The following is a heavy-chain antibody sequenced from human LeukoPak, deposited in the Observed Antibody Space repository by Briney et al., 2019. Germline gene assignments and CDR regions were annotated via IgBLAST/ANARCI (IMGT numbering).Heavy chain of an antibody. CDR1: GFTFGIYA. V-gene: IGHV3-30*03. CDR3: ASINRDSSGYGGLEY. D-gene: IGHD3-22*01. CDR2: ISYDGSNK. Sequence: PGGSLRLSCAASGFTFGIYAMHWVRQAPGKGLEWVAVISYDGSNKYYADSVKGRFTISRDNSKNTLYLQMNSLRAEDTAVYYCASINRDSSGYGGLEYWGQGTLVTVSS. J-gene: IGHJ4*02.